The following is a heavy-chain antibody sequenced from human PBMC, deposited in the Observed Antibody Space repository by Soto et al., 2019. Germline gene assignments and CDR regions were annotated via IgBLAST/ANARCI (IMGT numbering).Heavy chain of an antibody. V-gene: IGHV3-15*01. D-gene: IGHD3-16*02. J-gene: IGHJ5*02. CDR3: TRDGTITFGGVLVPNWFDP. CDR1: GFTFINAW. Sequence: GGSLRLSCAASGFTFINAWMSWVRQAPGKGLEWVGRIKSKTAGGTTDYAAPVKGRFTISRDDSKNTLYLQMNSLKTEDTAVYYCTRDGTITFGGVLVPNWFDPWGQGTLVTVSS. CDR2: IKSKTAGGTT.